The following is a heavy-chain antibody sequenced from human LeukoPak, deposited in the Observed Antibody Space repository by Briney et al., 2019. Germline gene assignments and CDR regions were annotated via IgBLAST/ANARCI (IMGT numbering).Heavy chain of an antibody. CDR3: ARDGYNYGWFDP. CDR2: IYYSGST. Sequence: SETQSLTCTVSGDAISSYYWSWIRQPPGKGLEWIGYIYYSGSTNYNPSLKSRVTISVDTSKNQFSLKLSSVTAADTAVYYCARDGYNYGWFDPWGQGTLVTVSS. D-gene: IGHD5-24*01. V-gene: IGHV4-59*01. J-gene: IGHJ5*02. CDR1: GDAISSYY.